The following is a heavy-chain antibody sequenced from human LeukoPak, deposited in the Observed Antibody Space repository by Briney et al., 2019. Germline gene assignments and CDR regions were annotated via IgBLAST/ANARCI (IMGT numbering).Heavy chain of an antibody. Sequence: ASVKVSCKASGYTFTSYDINWVRQATGQGLEWMGWMNPNSGNTGYAQKLQGRVTMTRNTSISTAYMELSSLRSEDTAVYYCARGRAVLLWFGELFNWFDPWGQGTLVTVSS. CDR3: ARGRAVLLWFGELFNWFDP. J-gene: IGHJ5*02. CDR2: MNPNSGNT. CDR1: GYTFTSYD. V-gene: IGHV1-8*01. D-gene: IGHD3-10*01.